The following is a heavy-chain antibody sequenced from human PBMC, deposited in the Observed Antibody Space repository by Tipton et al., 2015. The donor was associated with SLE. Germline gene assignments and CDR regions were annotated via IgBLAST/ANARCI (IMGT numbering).Heavy chain of an antibody. Sequence: QLVQSGAEVKKPGASVKVSCKASGYTFTGYYLHWVRQAPGQGLEWMGWINPKSGGTNYPQKFQGGVTMTRVTSISTAYMELSRLRSDDTAVYYCARGPALRYFDWLSTDYYYYYGMDVWGQGTTVTVSS. CDR3: ARGPALRYFDWLSTDYYYYYGMDV. CDR2: INPKSGGT. CDR1: GYTFTGYY. V-gene: IGHV1-2*02. D-gene: IGHD3-9*01. J-gene: IGHJ6*02.